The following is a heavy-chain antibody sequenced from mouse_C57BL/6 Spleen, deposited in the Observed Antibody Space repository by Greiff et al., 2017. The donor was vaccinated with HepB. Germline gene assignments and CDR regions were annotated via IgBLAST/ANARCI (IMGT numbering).Heavy chain of an antibody. CDR2: IHPNSGST. CDR1: GYTFTSYW. D-gene: IGHD1-1*01. J-gene: IGHJ4*01. Sequence: QVQLQQPGAELVKPGASVKLSCKASGYTFTSYWMHWVKQRPGQGLEWIGMIHPNSGSTNYNEKFKSKATLTVDKSSSTAYMQLSSLTSEDSAVYYCARRAYGKDARDYWGQGTSVTVSS. V-gene: IGHV1-64*01. CDR3: ARRAYGKDARDY.